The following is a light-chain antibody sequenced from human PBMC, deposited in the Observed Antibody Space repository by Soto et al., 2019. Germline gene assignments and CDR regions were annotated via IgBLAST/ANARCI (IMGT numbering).Light chain of an antibody. CDR3: QQYNNWPPT. J-gene: IGKJ5*01. CDR2: GAS. CDR1: QSVSGF. V-gene: IGKV3-11*01. Sequence: EIVLTQSPATLSLSPGERATLSCRASQSVSGFLAWYQQKPGQAPRLLIYGASSRATGIPDRFSGSGSGTDFTLTISRLEPEDFAVYYCQQYNNWPPTFGQGTRLEIK.